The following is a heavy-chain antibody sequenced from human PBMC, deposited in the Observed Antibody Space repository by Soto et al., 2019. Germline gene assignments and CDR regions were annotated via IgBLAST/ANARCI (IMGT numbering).Heavy chain of an antibody. CDR2: IWYDGSNK. Sequence: PGGSLRLSCAASGFTFSSYVMHWVRQAPGKGLEWVAVIWYDGSNKYYADSVKGRFTISRDNSKNALYLQMNSLRAEDTAVYYCARDSSSGYYGRLVYWGQGTLVTVSS. CDR3: ARDSSSGYYGRLVY. V-gene: IGHV3-33*01. J-gene: IGHJ4*02. CDR1: GFTFSSYV. D-gene: IGHD3-22*01.